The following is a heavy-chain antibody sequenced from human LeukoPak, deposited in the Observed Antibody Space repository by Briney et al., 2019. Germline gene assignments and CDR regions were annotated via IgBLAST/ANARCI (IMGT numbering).Heavy chain of an antibody. J-gene: IGHJ4*02. CDR2: INHSGST. V-gene: IGHV4-34*01. Sequence: SETLSLTRAVYGGSFSGYYWSWIRQPPGKGLEWIGEINHSGSTNYNPSLKSRVTISVDTSKNQFSLKLSSVTAADTAVYYCARDLGWYAYFDYWGQGTLVTVSS. CDR1: GGSFSGYY. D-gene: IGHD6-19*01. CDR3: ARDLGWYAYFDY.